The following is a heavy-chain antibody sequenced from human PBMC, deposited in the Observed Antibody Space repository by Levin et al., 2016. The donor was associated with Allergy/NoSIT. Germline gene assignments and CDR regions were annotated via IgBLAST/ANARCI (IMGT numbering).Heavy chain of an antibody. CDR3: ARQFRGDSYYAVAYYFDL. V-gene: IGHV4-39*01. J-gene: IGHJ4*02. Sequence: SETLSLTCTVSGGSISSTNYYWAWIRQSPGKGLEWIGNVYYRGSTYYNPSIRGRLTMSVDTSTNKFSLELRSVSAADTGVYYCARQFRGDSYYAVAYYFDLWGQGALVTVSS. CDR1: GGSISSTNYY. D-gene: IGHD3-22*01. CDR2: VYYRGST.